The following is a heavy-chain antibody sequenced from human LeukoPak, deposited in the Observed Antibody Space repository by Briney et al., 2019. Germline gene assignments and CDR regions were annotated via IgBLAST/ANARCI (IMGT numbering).Heavy chain of an antibody. Sequence: SVKVSFKASGGTFSIYAISWVRQAPGQGREWMGGIIPIFGTANYTQKFQGRVTITADESTSTAYMELSSLRSEDTAVYYCARATAMAQYYYYYGMDVWGKGATVTVSS. CDR1: GGTFSIYA. CDR3: ARATAMAQYYYYYGMDV. D-gene: IGHD5-18*01. J-gene: IGHJ6*04. V-gene: IGHV1-69*13. CDR2: IIPIFGTA.